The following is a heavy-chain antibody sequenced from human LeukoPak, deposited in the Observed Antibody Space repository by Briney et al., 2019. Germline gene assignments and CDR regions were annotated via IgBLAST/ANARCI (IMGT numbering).Heavy chain of an antibody. D-gene: IGHD3-3*02. V-gene: IGHV4-59*01. CDR3: ARGRFLLAY. Sequence: SETLSLTCTVSGGSITSYYWSWIRQPPGKGLEWIGDIYCSGSTNYNPSLKSRVTISVDTSKNQFSLKLSSVTAADTAVYYCARGRFLLAYWGRGTLVTVSS. CDR2: IYCSGST. J-gene: IGHJ4*02. CDR1: GGSITSYY.